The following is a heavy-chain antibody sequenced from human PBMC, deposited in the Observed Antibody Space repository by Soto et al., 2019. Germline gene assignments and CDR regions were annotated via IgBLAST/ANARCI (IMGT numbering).Heavy chain of an antibody. CDR2: INSGSSSK. CDR1: GFTFSSYS. CDR3: TRDPHSLDY. Sequence: EVQLVESGGGLVQPGGSLRLSCAASGFTFSSYSMNWVRQAPGKGLEWVSYINSGSSSKHYADAVTGRFTISRDNAKNSLYLQMNSLRDEDTAVYYCTRDPHSLDYWGQGTLVTVS. V-gene: IGHV3-48*02. D-gene: IGHD2-21*01. J-gene: IGHJ4*02.